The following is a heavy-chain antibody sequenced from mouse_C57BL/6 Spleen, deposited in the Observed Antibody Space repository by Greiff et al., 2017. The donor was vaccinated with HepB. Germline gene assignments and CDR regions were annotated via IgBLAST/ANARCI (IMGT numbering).Heavy chain of an antibody. D-gene: IGHD1-1*01. CDR3: ARIKKIVATYFDY. CDR1: GYTFTSYW. J-gene: IGHJ2*01. V-gene: IGHV1S81*02. Sequence: VQLQQSGAELVKAGASVKMSCKASGYTFTSYWMHWVKQRLGQGREWFAETNPTNGRTYYNEKFKSKATLTVDKSSSTAYILLSGPTFEDSAVYYCARIKKIVATYFDYWGQGTTLTVSS. CDR2: TNPTNGRT.